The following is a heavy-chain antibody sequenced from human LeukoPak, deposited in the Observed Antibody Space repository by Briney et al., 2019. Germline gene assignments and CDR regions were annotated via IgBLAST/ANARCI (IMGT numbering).Heavy chain of an antibody. V-gene: IGHV1-46*01. D-gene: IGHD1-1*01. CDR3: ARDRLQTRYSWNDEGRKNWFDP. J-gene: IGHJ5*02. CDR2: INPSDGST. CDR1: GYTFINYY. Sequence: ASVKVSCKASGYTFINYYIQWVRQAPGQGLEWMGIINPSDGSTTNTQNFQGRVTITRDTCTRTVYMELSSLRSEDTAVYYCARDRLQTRYSWNDEGRKNWFDPWGQGTLVTVSS.